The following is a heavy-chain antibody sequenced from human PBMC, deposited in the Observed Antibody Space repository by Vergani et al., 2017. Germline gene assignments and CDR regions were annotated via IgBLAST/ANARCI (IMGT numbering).Heavy chain of an antibody. V-gene: IGHV3-30*03. CDR2: ISYDGSNK. D-gene: IGHD3-22*01. Sequence: QVQLVESGGGVVQPGRSLRLSCAASGFTFSSYGMHWVRQAPGKGLEWVAVISYDGSNKYYADSVKGRFTISRDNSKNTLYLQMNSLRAEDTAVYYCARDSRPTYYYDSSGYYLVGGAFDIWGQGTMVTVSS. CDR1: GFTFSSYG. J-gene: IGHJ3*02. CDR3: ARDSRPTYYYDSSGYYLVGGAFDI.